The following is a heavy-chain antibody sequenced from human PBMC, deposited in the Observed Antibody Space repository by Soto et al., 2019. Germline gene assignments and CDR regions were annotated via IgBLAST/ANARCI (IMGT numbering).Heavy chain of an antibody. CDR3: ARRQGGPYYYYYYGMDV. CDR1: GGSISSGGYY. CDR2: IYYSGST. Sequence: PSETLSLTCTVSGGSISSGGYYWSWIRQHPGKGLEWIGYIYYSGSTYYNPSLKSRVTTSVDTSKNQFSLKLSSVTAADTAVYYCARRQGGPYYYYYYGMDVWGQGTTVTVSS. J-gene: IGHJ6*02. V-gene: IGHV4-31*03.